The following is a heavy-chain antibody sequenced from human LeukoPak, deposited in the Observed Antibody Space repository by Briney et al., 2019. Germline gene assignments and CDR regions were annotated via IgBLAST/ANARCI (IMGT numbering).Heavy chain of an antibody. D-gene: IGHD5-18*01. V-gene: IGHV3-7*01. CDR2: IKQDGSEK. CDR1: GFTFSSYW. Sequence: GGSLRLSCAASGFTFSSYWMSWVRRAPGKGLEWLANIKQDGSEKYYVDSVKGRFTISRDNAKNSLYLQMNSLRAEDTAVYYRARSQGGYTYVYFDYWGQGTLVTVSS. J-gene: IGHJ4*02. CDR3: ARSQGGYTYVYFDY.